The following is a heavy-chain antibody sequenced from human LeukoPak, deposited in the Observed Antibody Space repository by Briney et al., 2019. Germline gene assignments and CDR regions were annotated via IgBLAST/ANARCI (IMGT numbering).Heavy chain of an antibody. D-gene: IGHD1-1*01. Sequence: PSETLSHTCKVSGASVSTSPYYWTWIRQPAGKGLEWVGRIFNIGPANYNPSFKSRVTISRDTSKIDFSLHLTSVTAADTAVYYCAASWNDERCFDPWGQGTLVIVSS. CDR1: GASVSTSPYY. J-gene: IGHJ5*02. CDR3: AASWNDERCFDP. V-gene: IGHV4-61*10. CDR2: IFNIGPA.